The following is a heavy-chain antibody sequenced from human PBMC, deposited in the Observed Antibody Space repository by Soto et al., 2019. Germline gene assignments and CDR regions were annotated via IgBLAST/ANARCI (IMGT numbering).Heavy chain of an antibody. J-gene: IGHJ6*03. D-gene: IGHD2-2*01. V-gene: IGHV3-72*01. CDR2: TRNKANSYTT. Sequence: EVQLVESGGGLVQPGGSLRLSRAASGFTFSDHYMDWVRQAPGKGLEWVGRTRNKANSYTTEYAASVKGRFTISRDDSKNSLYLQMNSLKTEDTAVYYCAREGQLLLPTDYYYYYYMDVWGKGTTVTVSS. CDR3: AREGQLLLPTDYYYYYYMDV. CDR1: GFTFSDHY.